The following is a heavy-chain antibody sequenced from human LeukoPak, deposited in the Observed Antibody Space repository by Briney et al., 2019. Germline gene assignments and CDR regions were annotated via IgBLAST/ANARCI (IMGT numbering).Heavy chain of an antibody. CDR2: INSDGSST. V-gene: IGHV3-74*01. J-gene: IGHJ6*03. Sequence: GGSLRLSCAASGFTFSSYWMHWVRQAPGKGLVWVSRINSDGSSTSYADSVKGRFTISRDNAKNTLYLQMNSLRAEDTAVYYCARNAEYYYYYYMDVWGKGTTVTISS. CDR1: GFTFSSYW. CDR3: ARNAEYYYYYYMDV.